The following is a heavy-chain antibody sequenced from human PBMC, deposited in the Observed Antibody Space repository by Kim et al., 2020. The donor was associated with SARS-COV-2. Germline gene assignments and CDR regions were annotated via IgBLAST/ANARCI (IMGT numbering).Heavy chain of an antibody. CDR3: ARAPIAVAGTGDY. V-gene: IGHV1-46*01. Sequence: ASVKVSCKASGYTFTTHYMYWVGQAPGQGLEWMGIINPNTDITSYAQKFQDRVTMTRDMSTSTVYMELSSLRSEDTAVYYCARAPIAVAGTGDYWGQGTL. CDR2: INPNTDIT. J-gene: IGHJ4*02. D-gene: IGHD6-19*01. CDR1: GYTFTTHY.